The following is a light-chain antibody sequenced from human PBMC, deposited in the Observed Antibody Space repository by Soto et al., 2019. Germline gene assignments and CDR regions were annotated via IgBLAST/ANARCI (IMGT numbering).Light chain of an antibody. CDR2: GAS. CDR1: QSVSSSY. CDR3: QQYGSSPRFT. J-gene: IGKJ3*01. Sequence: EIVFTQSPGTLSLSPGERATLSCRASQSVSSSYLAWYQQKPGQAPRLLIYGASSRATGIPDRFSGSGSGTDFTVTISRLEPEEFAVYCCQQYGSSPRFTFGPGTKVDIK. V-gene: IGKV3-20*01.